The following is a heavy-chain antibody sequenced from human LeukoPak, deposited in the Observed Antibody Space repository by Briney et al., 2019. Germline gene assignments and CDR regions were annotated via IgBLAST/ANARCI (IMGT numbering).Heavy chain of an antibody. CDR2: ISSRCGYI. V-gene: IGHV3-21*01. Sequence: PGGSLRLSCAASGFTFSSYSMNWVRQAPGKGLEWVSSISSRCGYIYYADSVKGRFTISRDNSKNALYLQMNSLRAEDTAVYYFAIAYSSVWYLGWGQGTLVTVSS. CDR3: AIAYSSVWYLG. D-gene: IGHD6-19*01. J-gene: IGHJ4*02. CDR1: GFTFSSYS.